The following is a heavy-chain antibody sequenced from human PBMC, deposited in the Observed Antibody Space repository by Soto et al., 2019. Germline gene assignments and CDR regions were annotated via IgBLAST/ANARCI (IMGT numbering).Heavy chain of an antibody. CDR1: GYTFTSYD. J-gene: IGHJ3*02. CDR2: MNPNSGNT. D-gene: IGHD3-9*01. CDR3: ASLTGYYAPYAFDI. V-gene: IGHV1-8*01. Sequence: GASVKVSCKASGYTFTSYDINWVRQAIGQGLEWMGWMNPNSGNTGYAQKFQGRVTMTRNTSISTAYMELSSLRSEDTAVYYCASLTGYYAPYAFDIWGQGTMVTVSS.